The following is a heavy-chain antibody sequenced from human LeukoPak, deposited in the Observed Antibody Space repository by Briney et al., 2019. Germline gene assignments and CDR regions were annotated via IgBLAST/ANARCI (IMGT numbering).Heavy chain of an antibody. CDR1: GYTFTSYG. D-gene: IGHD6-13*01. J-gene: IGHJ4*02. V-gene: IGHV1-2*02. CDR2: INPNSGGT. Sequence: ASVKVSCKASGYTFTSYGISWVRQAPGQGLEWMGWINPNSGGTNYAQKFQGRVTMTRDTSISTAYTELSRLRSDDTAVYYCARSTRGQLGRNDDYWGQGTLVTVSS. CDR3: ARSTRGQLGRNDDY.